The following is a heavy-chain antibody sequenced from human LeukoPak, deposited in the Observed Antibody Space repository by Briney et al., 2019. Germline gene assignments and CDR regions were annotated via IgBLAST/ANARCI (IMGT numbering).Heavy chain of an antibody. CDR3: ARWAGVIDY. V-gene: IGHV3-7*01. CDR1: GFTFENYW. J-gene: IGHJ4*02. D-gene: IGHD3-10*01. CDR2: IKQDGSVE. Sequence: GGSLRLSCAASGFTFENYWMNWVRQAPGKGPEWVANIKQDGSVEHYLDSVKGRFTIPRDNAKNSLILQMNSLRAEDTAVYYCARWAGVIDYWGQGTLVTVSS.